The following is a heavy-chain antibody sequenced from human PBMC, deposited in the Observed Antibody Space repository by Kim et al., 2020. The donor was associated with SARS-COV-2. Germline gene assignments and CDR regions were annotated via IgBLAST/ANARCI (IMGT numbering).Heavy chain of an antibody. Sequence: SETLSLTCTVSGGSINYYWSWIRQPPGKGLEWIGYIYYSGSADYNPSLKSRATISVDMFKKQFYLKLSSVTAVDTAVYFCARGEQWLDFDYWGQGTLVTVSS. CDR1: GGSINYY. CDR3: ARGEQWLDFDY. V-gene: IGHV4-59*13. J-gene: IGHJ4*02. D-gene: IGHD6-19*01. CDR2: IYYSGSA.